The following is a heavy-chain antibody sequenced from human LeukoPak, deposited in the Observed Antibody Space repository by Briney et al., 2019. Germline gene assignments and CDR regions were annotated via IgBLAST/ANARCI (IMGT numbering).Heavy chain of an antibody. D-gene: IGHD6-13*01. CDR1: GFTFSSYA. V-gene: IGHV3-30*04. J-gene: IGHJ4*02. CDR2: ISYDGSNK. Sequence: GGSLRLSCAASGFTFSSYAVHWVRQAPGKGLEWVAVISYDGSNKYYADSVKGRFTISRDNSKNTLYLQMNSLRAEDTAVYYCARDPAAAGIVDYWGQGTLVTVSS. CDR3: ARDPAAAGIVDY.